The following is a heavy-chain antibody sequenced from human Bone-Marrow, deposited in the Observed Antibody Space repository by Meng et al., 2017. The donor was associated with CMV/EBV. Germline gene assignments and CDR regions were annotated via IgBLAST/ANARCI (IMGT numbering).Heavy chain of an antibody. CDR2: IYNGDST. CDR1: GFTVSSNH. V-gene: IGHV3-53*01. D-gene: IGHD5-24*01. Sequence: GGSLRLSCAASGFTVSSNHMSWVRQAPGKGLEWVSLIYNGDSTFYADSVKGRFTISRDNSKNTLYLQMNSLRAEDTAVYYCARDWGYNKGDWGQSTLVPVSS. J-gene: IGHJ1*01. CDR3: ARDWGYNKGD.